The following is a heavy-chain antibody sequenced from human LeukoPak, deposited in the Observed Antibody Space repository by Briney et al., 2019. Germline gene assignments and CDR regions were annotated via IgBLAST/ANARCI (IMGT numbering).Heavy chain of an antibody. V-gene: IGHV3-7*01. CDR2: INPDGSDK. Sequence: GGSLRLSCPASGFTFSTYWMSWVRQAPGKGLEWVANINPDGSDKYHVDSVKGRFTISRDNAKNSLYLQMNSLRAEDTAVYYCASRIVGTPDYFDYWGQGTLVTVPS. CDR1: GFTFSTYW. CDR3: ASRIVGTPDYFDY. D-gene: IGHD1-26*01. J-gene: IGHJ4*02.